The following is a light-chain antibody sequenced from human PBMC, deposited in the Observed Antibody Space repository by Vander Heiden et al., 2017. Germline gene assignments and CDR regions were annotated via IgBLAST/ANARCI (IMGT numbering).Light chain of an antibody. V-gene: IGLV1-40*01. CDR2: GNS. Sequence: QSVLTQPPSVSGPPGQRVTISRTGSSPNIGAGYDVHWYQQLPGTAPNLLIYGNSNRPSGVPDRFSGSKSGTSASLAITGLQAEDEADYYCQSYDSSLSGYVFGTGTKVTVL. J-gene: IGLJ1*01. CDR3: QSYDSSLSGYV. CDR1: SPNIGAGYD.